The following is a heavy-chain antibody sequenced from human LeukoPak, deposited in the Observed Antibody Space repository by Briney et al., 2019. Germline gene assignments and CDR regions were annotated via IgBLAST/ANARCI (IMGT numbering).Heavy chain of an antibody. CDR3: ARRSVTTFGMDV. J-gene: IGHJ6*02. Sequence: SETLSLTCTVSGGSISSSSYYWGWIRQPPGKGLEWIGSIYYSGSTYYNPSLKSRVTISVDTSKNQFSLKLSSVTAADTAVYYCARRSVTTFGMDVWGQGTTVTVSS. CDR1: GGSISSSSYY. CDR2: IYYSGST. D-gene: IGHD4-17*01. V-gene: IGHV4-39*07.